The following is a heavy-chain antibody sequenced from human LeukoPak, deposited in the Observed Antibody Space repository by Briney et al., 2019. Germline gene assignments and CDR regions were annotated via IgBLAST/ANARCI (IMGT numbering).Heavy chain of an antibody. CDR1: GFTFINYA. V-gene: IGHV3-23*01. CDR3: AKDPIGDYIGAFDF. Sequence: PGGCLRLSCAGSGFTFINYAMISVRQAPGGGLWWVAAITGSGAGTYYADSVKGRFTVSRDNSKSTLYLQMNSLRPEDTAVYYCAKDPIGDYIGAFDFWGQGTMVTVSS. D-gene: IGHD4-17*01. CDR2: ITGSGAGT. J-gene: IGHJ3*01.